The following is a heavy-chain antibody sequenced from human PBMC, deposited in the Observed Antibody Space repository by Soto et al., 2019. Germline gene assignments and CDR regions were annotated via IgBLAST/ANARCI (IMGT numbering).Heavy chain of an antibody. CDR3: ARLGRTSAGGPGTTNLGLDP. CDR1: GYTVRNFW. D-gene: IGHD3-10*01. V-gene: IGHV5-51*03. Sequence: EVQVVQSGAVVKKAGESLKISCKASGYTVRNFWIAWVRQMPAKGLEWMGIIYLDDSETVYSPSFQGQVTFSADRSISTAYLHFNNLKASDSAMYYCARLGRTSAGGPGTTNLGLDPWGQGTLVTVS. J-gene: IGHJ5*02. CDR2: IYLDDSET.